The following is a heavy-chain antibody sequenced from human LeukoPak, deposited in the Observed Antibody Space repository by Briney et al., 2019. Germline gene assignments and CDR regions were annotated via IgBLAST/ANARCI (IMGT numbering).Heavy chain of an antibody. D-gene: IGHD3-22*01. V-gene: IGHV4-59*01. Sequence: SETLSLTCTVSGASISSYYWSWIRQPPGKGLEWIGYIYYSGSTNYNPSLKSRVTISVDTSKNQCSLKLSSVTAADTAVYYCAAGDYYDSSGYSYWGQGTLVTVSS. J-gene: IGHJ4*02. CDR2: IYYSGST. CDR3: AAGDYYDSSGYSY. CDR1: GASISSYY.